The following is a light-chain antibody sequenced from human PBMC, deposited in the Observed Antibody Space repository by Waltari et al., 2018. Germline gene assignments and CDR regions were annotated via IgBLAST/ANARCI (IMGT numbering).Light chain of an antibody. CDR1: QSISSY. J-gene: IGKJ3*01. CDR3: QQRSTSFT. V-gene: IGKV3-11*01. CDR2: DAS. Sequence: EIVLTHSPATLSLSPGERATLSCRASQSISSYLAWYQQKPGQAPRLLIYDASTRAAGIPARFSGSGSVTDFTLTISSLEPEDFALYYCQQRSTSFTFGPGTRVDVK.